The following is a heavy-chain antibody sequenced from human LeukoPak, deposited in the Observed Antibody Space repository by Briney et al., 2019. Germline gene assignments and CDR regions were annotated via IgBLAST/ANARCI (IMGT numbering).Heavy chain of an antibody. CDR2: ISDSGGGT. CDR3: AKVGVGWVAFEY. Sequence: GGSLRLSCAASGFTFSNFAMSWVRQAPGKGLQWVSAISDSGGGTFYADSVKGRFTISRDNSKNTLYLQMNSLRAEDTAVYYCAKVGVGWVAFEYWGQGPLVTVSS. CDR1: GFTFSNFA. D-gene: IGHD3-16*01. J-gene: IGHJ4*02. V-gene: IGHV3-23*01.